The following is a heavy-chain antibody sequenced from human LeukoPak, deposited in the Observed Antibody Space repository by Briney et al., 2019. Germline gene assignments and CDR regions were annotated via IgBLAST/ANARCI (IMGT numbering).Heavy chain of an antibody. J-gene: IGHJ4*02. D-gene: IGHD3-22*01. CDR2: IYHSGNT. CDR1: GYSISSGYY. CDR3: ARAKQWFREGPPGY. V-gene: IGHV4-38-2*02. Sequence: SETLSLTCTVSGYSISSGYYWGWIRQPPGKGPEWIGSIYHSGNTYYNPSLKSRVTISVDTSKNQFSLKLSSVTAADTAMYYCARAKQWFREGPPGYWGQGTLVTVSS.